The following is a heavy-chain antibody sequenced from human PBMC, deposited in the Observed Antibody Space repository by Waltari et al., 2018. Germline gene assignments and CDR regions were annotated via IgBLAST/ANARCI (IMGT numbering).Heavy chain of an antibody. CDR2: IYTSGST. CDR1: GGPISSYS. CDR3: AREEQQLVLFGD. V-gene: IGHV4-4*07. Sequence: QVQLQESGPGLVRPSETLSLTCTVSGGPISSYSWTWLRQPAGKGLEWIGRIYTSGSTYYNPSLKSRVTMSVDTSKNQFSLKLSSVTAADTAVYYCAREEQQLVLFGDWGQGTLVTVSS. J-gene: IGHJ4*02. D-gene: IGHD6-13*01.